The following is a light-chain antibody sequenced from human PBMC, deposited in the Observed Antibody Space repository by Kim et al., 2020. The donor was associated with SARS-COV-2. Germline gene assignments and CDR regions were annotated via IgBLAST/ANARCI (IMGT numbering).Light chain of an antibody. Sequence: GQRVPISCSGRSSNIGSDTVDWYQQRPGTAPKLLIYSKNQRPSGVPDRFSGSKSGTSASLAISGLQSEDEADYYCAAWDDSLNGLVFGGGTQLTVL. CDR2: SKN. V-gene: IGLV1-44*01. CDR1: SSNIGSDT. CDR3: AAWDDSLNGLV. J-gene: IGLJ2*01.